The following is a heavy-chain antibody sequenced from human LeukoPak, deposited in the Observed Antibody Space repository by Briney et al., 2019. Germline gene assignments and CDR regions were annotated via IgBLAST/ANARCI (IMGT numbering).Heavy chain of an antibody. D-gene: IGHD5-18*01. CDR1: GYSITSGYN. CDR2: IYHSGSA. CDR3: ARHLRGGYSYGYGPVDY. Sequence: SETLSLTCTVSGYSITSGYNWAWIRQPPGKVLEWIGSIYHSGSAYYNPSLKSRVTISVDTSKNQFSLKLSSVTAADTAVYYCARHLRGGYSYGYGPVDYWGQGTLVTVSS. V-gene: IGHV4-38-2*02. J-gene: IGHJ4*02.